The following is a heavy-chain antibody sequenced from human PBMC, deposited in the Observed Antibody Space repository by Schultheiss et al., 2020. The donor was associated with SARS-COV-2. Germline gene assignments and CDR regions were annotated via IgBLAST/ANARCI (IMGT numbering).Heavy chain of an antibody. D-gene: IGHD6-13*01. CDR2: ISGSGGST. CDR1: GFTFSSYD. V-gene: IGHV3-23*01. CDR3: AKDPNPYSSSWSYYMDV. Sequence: GGSLRLSCAASGFTFSSYDMHWVRQAPGKGLEWVSAISGSGGSTYYADSVKGRFTISRDNSKNTLYLQMNSLRAEDTAVYYCAKDPNPYSSSWSYYMDVWGKGTTVTVSS. J-gene: IGHJ6*03.